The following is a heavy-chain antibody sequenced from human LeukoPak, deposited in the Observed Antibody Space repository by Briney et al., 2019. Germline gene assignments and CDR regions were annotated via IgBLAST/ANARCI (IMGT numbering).Heavy chain of an antibody. J-gene: IGHJ4*02. D-gene: IGHD2-15*01. CDR3: ARRMEAGYCSGGSCYSFDY. Sequence: PGGSLRPSCAASGFTFSSYSTNWVRQAPGKGLEWVSSISSSSSYIYYADSVKGRFTISRDNAKNSLYLQMNSLRAEDTAVYYCARRMEAGYCSGGSCYSFDYWGQGTLVTVSS. V-gene: IGHV3-21*01. CDR1: GFTFSSYS. CDR2: ISSSSSYI.